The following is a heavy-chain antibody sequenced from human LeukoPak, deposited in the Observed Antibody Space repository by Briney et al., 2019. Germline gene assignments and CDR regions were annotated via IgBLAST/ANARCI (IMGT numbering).Heavy chain of an antibody. CDR3: ASEDSSSWPPSNY. Sequence: ASVKVSCKASGFTFTSSAMQWVRQARGQRLEWIGWIVVGSGNTNYAQKFQERVTITRDMSTSTAYMELSSLRSEDTAVYYCASEDSSSWPPSNYWGQGTLVTVSS. J-gene: IGHJ4*02. V-gene: IGHV1-58*02. CDR1: GFTFTSSA. D-gene: IGHD6-13*01. CDR2: IVVGSGNT.